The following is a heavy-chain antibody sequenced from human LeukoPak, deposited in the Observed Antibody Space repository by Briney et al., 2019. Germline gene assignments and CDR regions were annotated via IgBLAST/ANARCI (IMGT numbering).Heavy chain of an antibody. CDR1: GFTFSTYA. CDR2: ICGNDGKT. D-gene: IGHD2-21*02. CDR3: ANVVVTAIGLGY. V-gene: IGHV3-23*01. J-gene: IGHJ4*02. Sequence: GGSLRLSCAASGFTFSTYAMTWVRQAPGKGLEWVSAICGNDGKTYYADSVKGRFTISRDNYKNTMYLQMNSLRAEDTAVYYCANVVVTAIGLGYWGQGTLVTVSS.